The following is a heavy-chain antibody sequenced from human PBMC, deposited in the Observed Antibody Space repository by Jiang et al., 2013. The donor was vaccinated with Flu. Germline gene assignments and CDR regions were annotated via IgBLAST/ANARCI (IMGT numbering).Heavy chain of an antibody. CDR2: ISGSGGST. D-gene: IGHD1-26*01. J-gene: IGHJ3*02. Sequence: VQLLESGGGLVQPGGSLRLSCAASGFTFSSYAMSWVRQAPGKGLEWVSAISGSGGSTYYADSVKGRFTISRDNSKNTLYLQMNSLRAEDTAVYYCAKGGVWYSGSHDAFDIWGQGTMVTVSS. CDR3: AKGGVWYSGSHDAFDI. CDR1: GFTFSSYA. V-gene: IGHV3-23*01.